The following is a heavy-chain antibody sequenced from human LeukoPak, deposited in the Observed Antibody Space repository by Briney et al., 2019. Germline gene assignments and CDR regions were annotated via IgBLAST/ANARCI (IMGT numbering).Heavy chain of an antibody. J-gene: IGHJ4*02. CDR3: ATSRGSPWDYFDY. V-gene: IGHV1-69*01. CDR2: IIPIFGTA. D-gene: IGHD6-25*01. CDR1: GGTFSSYA. Sequence: SVKVSCKASGGTFSSYAISWVRQAPGQGLEWMGGIIPIFGTANYAQKFQGRVTITADESTSTAYMELSSLRSEDTAVYYCATSRGSPWDYFDYWDQGTLVTVSS.